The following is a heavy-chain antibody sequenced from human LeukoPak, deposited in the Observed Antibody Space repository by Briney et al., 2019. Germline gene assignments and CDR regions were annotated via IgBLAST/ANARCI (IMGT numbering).Heavy chain of an antibody. Sequence: GGSLRLSCAASGFTFRSYWMHWVRQAPGKGLVWVSRINSDGSSTSYADSVKGRFTISRDNAKNRLYLQMNSLRAEDTVVYYCARGMGPTDGGDYWGQGTLVTVSS. CDR3: ARGMGPTDGGDY. CDR2: INSDGSST. J-gene: IGHJ4*02. D-gene: IGHD1-26*01. CDR1: GFTFRSYW. V-gene: IGHV3-74*01.